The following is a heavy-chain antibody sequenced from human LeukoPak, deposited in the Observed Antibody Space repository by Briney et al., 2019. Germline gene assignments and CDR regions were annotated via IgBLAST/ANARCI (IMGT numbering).Heavy chain of an antibody. CDR3: ASGSYYAVAAFDI. J-gene: IGHJ3*02. CDR2: ISYDGSNK. Sequence: GGSLRLSCAASGFTFSSYGMHWVRQAPGKGLEWVAVISYDGSNKYYADSVKGRFTISRDNSKNTLYLQMNSLRAEDTAVYYCASGSYYAVAAFDIWGQGTMVTVSS. CDR1: GFTFSSYG. D-gene: IGHD1-26*01. V-gene: IGHV3-30*03.